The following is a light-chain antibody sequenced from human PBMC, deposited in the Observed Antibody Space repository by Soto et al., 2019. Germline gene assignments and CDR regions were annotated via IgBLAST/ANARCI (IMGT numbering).Light chain of an antibody. V-gene: IGKV1-5*03. Sequence: DIQMTQSPSTLSAYVGDRVTITCRASPSISSWLAWYQQKPGKAPELLIYYASTLQNGVPSRFSGSGSGTEFTLTISSLQPDDSATYYCQHYATFSRTFGQGTKVEIK. CDR2: YAS. CDR1: PSISSW. J-gene: IGKJ1*01. CDR3: QHYATFSRT.